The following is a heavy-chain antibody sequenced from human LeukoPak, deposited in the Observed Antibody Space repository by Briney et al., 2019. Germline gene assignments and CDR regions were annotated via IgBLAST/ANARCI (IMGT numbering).Heavy chain of an antibody. J-gene: IGHJ6*03. V-gene: IGHV1-69*06. CDR2: IIPILGTT. D-gene: IGHD1-1*01. Sequence: SAKVSCKASGGTFSSYAISWVRQAPGQGLEWMGRIIPILGTTNYEQKFQGRLTITADKSTTTAYLELSSLRSEDTATYYCARTGHMDVWGKGTTVIVSS. CDR3: ARTGHMDV. CDR1: GGTFSSYA.